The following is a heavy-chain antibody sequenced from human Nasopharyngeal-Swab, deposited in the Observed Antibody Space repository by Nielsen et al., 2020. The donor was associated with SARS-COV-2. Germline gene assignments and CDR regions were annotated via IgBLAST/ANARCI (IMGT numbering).Heavy chain of an antibody. CDR3: ARVLGNDAFDM. Sequence: ASVKVSCKASGYSFTGEYMHWVRQAPGQGLEWMGWINPNSGGTKYAQKFQGKFTMTRDTSISTAYMELSSLRFDDTAVYYCARVLGNDAFDMWGQGTMITVSS. J-gene: IGHJ3*02. V-gene: IGHV1-2*02. CDR1: GYSFTGEY. CDR2: INPNSGGT. D-gene: IGHD2-15*01.